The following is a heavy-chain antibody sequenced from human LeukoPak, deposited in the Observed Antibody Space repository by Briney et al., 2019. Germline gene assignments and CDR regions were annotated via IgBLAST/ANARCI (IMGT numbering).Heavy chain of an antibody. J-gene: IGHJ6*03. D-gene: IGHD3-10*01. Sequence: SETLSLTCTVSGDSISTYYWSWIRQPPGKGLEWIGYIYYSGSTNYNPPLKSRVTISVDTSKNQFSLKLSSVTAADTAVYYCARYGSGSYPYYYYYYMDVWGKGTTVTISS. CDR2: IYYSGST. CDR3: ARYGSGSYPYYYYYYMDV. CDR1: GDSISTYY. V-gene: IGHV4-59*01.